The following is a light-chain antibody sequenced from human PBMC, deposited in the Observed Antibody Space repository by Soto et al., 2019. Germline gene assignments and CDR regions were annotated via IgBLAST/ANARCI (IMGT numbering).Light chain of an antibody. Sequence: QSALTQPASVSGSPGRSITISCTGTSSDIGRYDYVSWYQQFPGKAPKLMIYRVINRPSGVSDRFSGSKSGNSASLSISGLQPEDEASYFCGSYTSATTCVFGGGTNLTVL. CDR3: GSYTSATTCV. J-gene: IGLJ3*02. CDR2: RVI. V-gene: IGLV2-14*03. CDR1: SSDIGRYDY.